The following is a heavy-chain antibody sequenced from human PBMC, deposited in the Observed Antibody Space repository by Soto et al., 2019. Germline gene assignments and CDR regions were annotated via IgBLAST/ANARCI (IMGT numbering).Heavy chain of an antibody. CDR2: IWHDGNNK. D-gene: IGHD2-2*02. Sequence: SLRLSCAASGFTFSNYGMHWVRQAPGKGLEWVAIIWHDGNNKYYADSVRGRFIISRDNSKNRLYLQMNSLRAEDTAVYYCAREYTAWPLAYGLDVWGQGTTVTVSS. CDR3: AREYTAWPLAYGLDV. V-gene: IGHV3-33*01. J-gene: IGHJ6*02. CDR1: GFTFSNYG.